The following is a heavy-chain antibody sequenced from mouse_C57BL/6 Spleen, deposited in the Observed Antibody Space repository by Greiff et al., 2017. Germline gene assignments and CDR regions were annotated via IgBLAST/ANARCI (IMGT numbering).Heavy chain of an antibody. Sequence: VMLVESGPGLVQPSQSLSITCTVSGFSLTSYGVHWVRQSPGKGLEWLGVIWRGGSTDYNAAFMSRLSITNDNSKSQVFFKMNSLQADDTAIYYCAKKDWDGNYFDYWGQGTTLTVSS. J-gene: IGHJ2*01. CDR1: GFSLTSYG. CDR2: IWRGGST. CDR3: AKKDWDGNYFDY. V-gene: IGHV2-5*01. D-gene: IGHD4-1*01.